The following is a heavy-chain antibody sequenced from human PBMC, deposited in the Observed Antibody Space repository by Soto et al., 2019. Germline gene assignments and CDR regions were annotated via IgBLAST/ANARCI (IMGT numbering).Heavy chain of an antibody. CDR3: ATYTFYYYYGMDV. V-gene: IGHV1-46*01. CDR2: INPSGGST. Sequence: GXSVKVSCKASGYTFTSYYMHWVRQAPGQGLEWMGIINPSGGSTSYAQKFQGRVTMTRDTSTSTVYMELSSLRSEDTAVYYCATYTFYYYYGMDVWGQGTTVTVSS. CDR1: GYTFTSYY. D-gene: IGHD3-16*01. J-gene: IGHJ6*02.